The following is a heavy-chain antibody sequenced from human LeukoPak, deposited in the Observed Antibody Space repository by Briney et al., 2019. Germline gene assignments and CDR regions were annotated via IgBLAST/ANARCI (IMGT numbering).Heavy chain of an antibody. Sequence: GESLKISCKGSGYSFTTYWIVWVHQMPGKGLEWMGIIYPDDSNTTYSPSFQGQVTISADKSNSTAYLQWTSLKASDTAMYYCARLPGTGGYREGAYWGQGALVTVSS. D-gene: IGHD2-8*02. CDR3: ARLPGTGGYREGAY. J-gene: IGHJ4*02. CDR2: IYPDDSNT. V-gene: IGHV5-51*07. CDR1: GYSFTTYW.